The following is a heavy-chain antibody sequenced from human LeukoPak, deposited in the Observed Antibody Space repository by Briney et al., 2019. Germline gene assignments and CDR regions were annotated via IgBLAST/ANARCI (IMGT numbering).Heavy chain of an antibody. CDR1: GFIFSDYY. D-gene: IGHD1-7*01. CDR2: ISGSGSTI. J-gene: IGHJ3*02. V-gene: IGHV3-11*01. CDR3: GRDFGLSGTKRSFDI. Sequence: KTGGSLRLSYAASGFIFSDYYMGWIRQAPGKGLEWVSYISGSGSTIFYADSVKGRFTISRDNAKNSMHLQMNSLRAEDTAVYYCGRDFGLSGTKRSFDIWGQGTMVTVSS.